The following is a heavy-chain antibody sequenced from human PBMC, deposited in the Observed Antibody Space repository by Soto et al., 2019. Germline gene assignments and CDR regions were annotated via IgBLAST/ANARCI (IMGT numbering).Heavy chain of an antibody. Sequence: GASVKVSWKASGYAFTIYYMHWVRQAPGQGLEWMGIINPSGGSTSYAQKFPGRVTITRDTSTRTVYMELSSLRSEDTAGYYCATSRVSIAVAGATEYYFDHWGQGTLVTVSS. D-gene: IGHD6-19*01. V-gene: IGHV1-46*01. J-gene: IGHJ4*02. CDR3: ATSRVSIAVAGATEYYFDH. CDR1: GYAFTIYY. CDR2: INPSGGST.